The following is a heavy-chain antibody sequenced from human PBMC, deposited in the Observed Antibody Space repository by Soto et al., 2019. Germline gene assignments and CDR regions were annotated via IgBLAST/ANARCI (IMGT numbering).Heavy chain of an antibody. V-gene: IGHV1-69*13. CDR3: ARDIWPDTAMVTPLYYFGMDV. D-gene: IGHD5-18*01. J-gene: IGHJ6*02. CDR2: IIPIFGTA. Sequence: SVKVSCKASGGTFSSYAISWVRQAPGQGLEWMGGIIPIFGTANYAQKFQGRVTITADESTSTAYMELSSLRSEDTAVYYCARDIWPDTAMVTPLYYFGMDVWGQGTTVTVSS. CDR1: GGTFSSYA.